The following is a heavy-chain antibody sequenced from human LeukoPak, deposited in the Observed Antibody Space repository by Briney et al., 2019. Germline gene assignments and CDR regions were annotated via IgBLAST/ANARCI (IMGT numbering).Heavy chain of an antibody. CDR1: GYTFTSYY. Sequence: ASVKVSCKASGYTFTSYYMHWVRQAPGQGLEWMGIINPSGGSTSYAQKFQGRVTMTRDMSTSTVYMELSSLRSEDTAVYYCAKSFQAERPDMIVVVITVGGYMDVWGKGTTVTVSS. J-gene: IGHJ6*03. D-gene: IGHD3-22*01. CDR3: AKSFQAERPDMIVVVITVGGYMDV. CDR2: INPSGGST. V-gene: IGHV1-46*01.